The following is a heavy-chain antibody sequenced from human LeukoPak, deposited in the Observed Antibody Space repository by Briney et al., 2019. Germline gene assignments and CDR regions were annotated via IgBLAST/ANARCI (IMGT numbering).Heavy chain of an antibody. CDR1: GFTFSSYW. CDR2: IKQDGSEK. J-gene: IGHJ4*02. CDR3: ARDFYLYDFWSGPFDY. Sequence: GGSLRLSCAASGFTFSSYWMSWVRQAPGKGLEWVANIKQDGSEKYYVDSVKGRFTISRDNAKNSLYLQMNSLRAEDTAVYYCARDFYLYDFWSGPFDYWGQGTLVTVSS. V-gene: IGHV3-7*01. D-gene: IGHD3-3*01.